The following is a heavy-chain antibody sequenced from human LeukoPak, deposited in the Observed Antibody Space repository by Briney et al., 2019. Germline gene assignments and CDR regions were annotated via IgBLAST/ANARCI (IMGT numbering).Heavy chain of an antibody. J-gene: IGHJ4*02. CDR1: GGSISSYY. CDR3: ARGRGGYFDY. V-gene: IGHV4-59*01. D-gene: IGHD4-23*01. CDR2: IYYSGST. Sequence: SETLSLTCTVSGGSISSYYWSWIRQPPGKGLEWIGYIYYSGSTNYNPSLESRVTISVDTSKNQFSLKLSSVTAADTAVYYCARGRGGYFDYWGQGTLATVSS.